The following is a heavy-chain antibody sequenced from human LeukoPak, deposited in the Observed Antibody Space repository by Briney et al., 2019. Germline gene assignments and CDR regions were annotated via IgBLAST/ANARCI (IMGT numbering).Heavy chain of an antibody. CDR2: IIPIFGTA. Sequence: ASVKVSCKASGGTFSSYAISWVRQAPGQGLEWMGGIIPIFGTANYAQKFQGRVTITADESTSTAYMELSSLRSDDTAVYYCARGRGLYSSSWYPLDYWGQGTLVTVSS. V-gene: IGHV1-69*13. D-gene: IGHD6-13*01. CDR3: ARGRGLYSSSWYPLDY. CDR1: GGTFSSYA. J-gene: IGHJ4*02.